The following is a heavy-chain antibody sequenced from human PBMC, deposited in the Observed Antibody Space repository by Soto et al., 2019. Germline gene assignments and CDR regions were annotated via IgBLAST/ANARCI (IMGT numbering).Heavy chain of an antibody. CDR1: GGSMNNYY. D-gene: IGHD6-13*01. Sequence: SETLSLTCSVSGGSMNNYYWSWIRQPPGKGLEWIGYIYYSGSTNYNPSLKSRVTISVDTSKNQFSLKLTSVSATDTAVYYCARHRRPCSNSWYGVDSWGQRTLVTVS. V-gene: IGHV4-59*08. CDR3: ARHRRPCSNSWYGVDS. CDR2: IYYSGST. J-gene: IGHJ4*02.